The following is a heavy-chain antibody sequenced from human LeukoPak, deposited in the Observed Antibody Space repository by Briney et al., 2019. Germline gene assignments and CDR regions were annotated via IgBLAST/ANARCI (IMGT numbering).Heavy chain of an antibody. Sequence: TGGSLRLSCAASGFTFSSYGMHWVRQAPGKGLEWVAVISYDGSNKYYADSVKGRFTISRDNSKSTLYLQMNSLRAEDTAVYYCGRYYVMDVWGQGTSVTVSS. V-gene: IGHV3-30*03. CDR1: GFTFSSYG. CDR3: GRYYVMDV. CDR2: ISYDGSNK. J-gene: IGHJ6*02.